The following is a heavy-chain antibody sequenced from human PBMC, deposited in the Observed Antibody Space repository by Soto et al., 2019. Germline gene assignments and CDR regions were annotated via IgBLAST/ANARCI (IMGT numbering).Heavy chain of an antibody. V-gene: IGHV4-61*01. CDR3: ARQKGDY. CDR2: IYNSGST. J-gene: IGHJ4*02. CDR1: GGSVSSGSYF. Sequence: QVQLQESGPGLVKPSETLPLSCAVSGGSVSSGSYFWSWIRQPPGKGLEYIGYIYNSGSTNYNPSLKSRVTISIDTSKNQFSLTLNSVTAADTAVYYCARQKGDYWGQGTLVTVSS.